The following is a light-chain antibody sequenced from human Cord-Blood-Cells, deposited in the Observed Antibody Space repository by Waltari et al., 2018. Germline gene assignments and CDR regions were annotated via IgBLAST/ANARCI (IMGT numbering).Light chain of an antibody. J-gene: IGLJ1*01. CDR1: SSDVGGYNY. Sequence: QSALTQPRSVSGSPGQSVTISCTGTSSDVGGYNYVPWYQQHPGKAPKLMIYDVSKRPSGVPDRFSGSKSVNTASLTISGLQAEDEADYYCCSYAGSYTYVFGTGTKVTVL. CDR2: DVS. V-gene: IGLV2-11*01. CDR3: CSYAGSYTYV.